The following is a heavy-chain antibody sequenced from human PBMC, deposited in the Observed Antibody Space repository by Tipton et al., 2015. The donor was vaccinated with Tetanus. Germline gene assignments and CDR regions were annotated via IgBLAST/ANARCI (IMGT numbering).Heavy chain of an antibody. D-gene: IGHD6-13*01. Sequence: TLSLTCTVSGGSVSRGDYSWSWIRQPPGKGLEWTGNIYTSGRPNYNPSLKSRATISSDASRNQFSLTLRSVTAADTALYWCARGWGSSWYYFDYWGQGILVTVSS. CDR1: GGSVSRGDYS. V-gene: IGHV4-61*08. CDR3: ARGWGSSWYYFDY. CDR2: IYTSGRP. J-gene: IGHJ4*02.